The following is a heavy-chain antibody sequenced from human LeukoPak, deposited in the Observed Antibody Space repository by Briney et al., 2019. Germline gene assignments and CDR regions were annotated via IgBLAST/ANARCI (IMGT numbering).Heavy chain of an antibody. CDR2: INTNTGNP. J-gene: IGHJ5*02. CDR3: ARDKITITFGGVIANWFDP. D-gene: IGHD3-16*02. CDR1: GYTFTSYA. V-gene: IGHV7-4-1*02. Sequence: ASVKVSCKASGYTFTSYAMNWVRQAPGQGLEWMGWINTNTGNPTYAQGFTGRFVFSLDTSVSTAYLQISSLKAEDTAVYYCARDKITITFGGVIANWFDPWGQGTLVTVSS.